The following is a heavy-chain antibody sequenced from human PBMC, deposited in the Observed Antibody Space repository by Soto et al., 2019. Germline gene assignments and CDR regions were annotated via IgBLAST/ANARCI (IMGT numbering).Heavy chain of an antibody. CDR1: GGSISSGGYY. V-gene: IGHV4-31*03. CDR2: IYYSGST. Sequence: QVQLQESGPGLVKPSQTLSLTCTVSGGSISSGGYYWSWIRQHLGKGLEWIGYIYYSGSTYYNPSLKSRVTISVDTSKNQFSLKLSSVTAADTAVYYCARTEIVVIPGAIFFDYWGQGTLVTVSS. J-gene: IGHJ4*02. D-gene: IGHD2-2*01. CDR3: ARTEIVVIPGAIFFDY.